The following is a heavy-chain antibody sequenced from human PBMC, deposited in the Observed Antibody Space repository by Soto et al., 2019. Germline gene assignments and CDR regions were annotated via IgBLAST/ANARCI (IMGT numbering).Heavy chain of an antibody. Sequence: ASVKVSCKASGGSFSNFGISWVRQAPGQGLEWMGGIVPVFGRPNYAQRFRGRLTITADESTSTGYMGLISLRSDDTAVYYCAREGSGYNFWGQGTQVTVSS. D-gene: IGHD5-12*01. CDR3: AREGSGYNF. V-gene: IGHV1-69*13. CDR1: GGSFSNFG. CDR2: IVPVFGRP. J-gene: IGHJ4*02.